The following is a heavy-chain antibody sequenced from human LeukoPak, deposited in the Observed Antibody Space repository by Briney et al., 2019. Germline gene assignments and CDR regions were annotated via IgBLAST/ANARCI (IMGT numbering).Heavy chain of an antibody. V-gene: IGHV3-11*01. CDR1: GFTFNDYS. CDR3: ARAAGWLDP. Sequence: PGGSLRLSCVASGFTFNDYSMSWIRQAPEKGLEWVSYIGNSDTTIYYADSVKGRSTISRDNAKNSLYLQMNSLRVEDTAVYYCARAAGWLDPWGQGTLVTVSS. J-gene: IGHJ5*02. CDR2: IGNSDTTI.